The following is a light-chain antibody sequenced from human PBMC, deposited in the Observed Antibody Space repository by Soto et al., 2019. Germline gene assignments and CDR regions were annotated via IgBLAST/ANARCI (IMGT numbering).Light chain of an antibody. CDR2: DVT. V-gene: IGLV2-14*03. CDR1: TYYY. J-gene: IGLJ2*01. Sequence: QSALTQPASVSGSPGQSITISCTGTTYYYVSWYQQHPGKPPKLLIYDVTNRPSAVSNRFSGSKSDTTASLTISGLQADDEAVYYCSSYTSRSTLVFGGGTKLTVL. CDR3: SSYTSRSTLV.